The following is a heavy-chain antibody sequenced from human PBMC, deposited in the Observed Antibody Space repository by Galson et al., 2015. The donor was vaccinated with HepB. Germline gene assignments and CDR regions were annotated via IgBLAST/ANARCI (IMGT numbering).Heavy chain of an antibody. V-gene: IGHV3-30*02. J-gene: IGHJ4*02. CDR3: HPTTVVTLSSFDY. D-gene: IGHD4-23*01. CDR2: IRYDGSNK. CDR1: GFTFSSYG. Sequence: SLRLSCAASGFTFSSYGMHWVRQAPGKGLEWVAFIRYDGSNKYYADSVKGRFTISRDNSKNTLYLQMNSLRAEDTAVYYCHPTTVVTLSSFDYWGQGTLVTVSS.